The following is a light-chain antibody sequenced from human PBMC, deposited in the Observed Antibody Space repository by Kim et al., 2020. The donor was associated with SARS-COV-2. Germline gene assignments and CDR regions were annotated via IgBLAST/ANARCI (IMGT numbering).Light chain of an antibody. Sequence: QSALTQPASVSGSPGQSITISCTGTSSDIGAYNYVSWYQQHPGKAPKLIISNVIRRPSGVSDRFSGSKSGNTASLTISGLQAEDEADYYCNSYTTSTTGVFGGGTKLTVL. CDR2: NVI. V-gene: IGLV2-14*01. J-gene: IGLJ2*01. CDR1: SSDIGAYNY. CDR3: NSYTTSTTGV.